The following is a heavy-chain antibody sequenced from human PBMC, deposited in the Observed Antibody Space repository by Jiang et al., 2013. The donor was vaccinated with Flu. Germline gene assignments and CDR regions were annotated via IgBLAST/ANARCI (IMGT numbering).Heavy chain of an antibody. CDR1: GFTFSSHA. CDR2: ISAGGTI. CDR3: AKFTSSAVGSNWFDP. V-gene: IGHV3-23*01. D-gene: IGHD2-2*01. Sequence: PAGSLRLSCAASGFTFSSHAMTWVRQAPGKGLEWVSGISAGGTIFYADSVKGRFTISRDNSKNTLFLQMNSLRAEDTAVYFCAKFTSSAVGSNWFDPWGQGTLVTVSS. J-gene: IGHJ5*02.